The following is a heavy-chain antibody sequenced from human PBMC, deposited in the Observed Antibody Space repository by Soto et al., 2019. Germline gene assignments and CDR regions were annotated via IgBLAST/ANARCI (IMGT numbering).Heavy chain of an antibody. V-gene: IGHV1-69*01. CDR3: ARENCSGSSSRGNYYQYGMDV. CDR1: GGTFSTYA. J-gene: IGHJ6*02. Sequence: QVQLVQYGAEVKKPGSSVKVSCKASGGTFSTYAFSWVRQAPGQGLEWMGGIIPIFGTTNYAQKFQDRVTITADESTSTAYMELSSLRSEDTAVYFCARENCSGSSSRGNYYQYGMDVWGQGTTVIVS. CDR2: IIPIFGTT. D-gene: IGHD2-15*01.